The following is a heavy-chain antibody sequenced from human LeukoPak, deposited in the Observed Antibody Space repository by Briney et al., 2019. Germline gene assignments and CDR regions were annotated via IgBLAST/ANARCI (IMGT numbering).Heavy chain of an antibody. CDR1: GFTFSSYE. Sequence: GGSLRLSCAASGFTFSSYEMNWVRQAPGKGLEWVSYISSSGSIIYYAESVKGRFTISRDNAKNSLHLQMNSLGAEDTAVYYCARGDSGYDNNAFDIWGQGTMVTVSS. V-gene: IGHV3-48*03. CDR2: ISSSGSII. D-gene: IGHD5-12*01. CDR3: ARGDSGYDNNAFDI. J-gene: IGHJ3*02.